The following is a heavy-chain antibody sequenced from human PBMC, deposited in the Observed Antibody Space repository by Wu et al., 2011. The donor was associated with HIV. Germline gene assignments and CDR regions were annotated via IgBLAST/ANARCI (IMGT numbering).Heavy chain of an antibody. V-gene: IGHV1-69*12. CDR3: ARVSMFGEFAKGVLGF. CDR2: IIPMYGQG. J-gene: IGHJ4*02. CDR1: GGDFSSYA. D-gene: IGHD3-10*02. Sequence: QVQVVQSGAAVKKPGSSVKVSCKASGGDFSSYAIAWVRLAPGQGLEWMGGIIPMYGQGHYAQKWQGRMTITADESTSTVYMELNSLTFEDTAIYFCARVSMFGEFAKGVLGFWGQGTLVSVSS.